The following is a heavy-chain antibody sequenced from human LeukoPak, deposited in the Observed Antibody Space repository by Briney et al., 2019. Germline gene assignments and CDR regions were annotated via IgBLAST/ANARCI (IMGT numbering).Heavy chain of an antibody. CDR3: ARLALGQGVNYFDY. V-gene: IGHV1-69*13. D-gene: IGHD1-26*01. CDR1: GYTLTELS. J-gene: IGHJ4*02. CDR2: IIPIFGTA. Sequence: ASVKVSCKVSGYTLTELSMHWVRQAPGQGLEWMGGIIPIFGTANYAQKFQGRVTITADESTSTAYMELSSLRSEDTAVYYCARLALGQGVNYFDYWGQGTLVTVSS.